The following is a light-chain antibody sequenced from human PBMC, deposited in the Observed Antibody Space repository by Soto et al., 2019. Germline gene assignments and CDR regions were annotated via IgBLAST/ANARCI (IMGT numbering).Light chain of an antibody. CDR2: DVS. J-gene: IGLJ1*01. CDR1: SSDVGGYNY. V-gene: IGLV2-14*01. Sequence: QSALTQPASVTGSPGQSITISCTGTSSDVGGYNYVSWYQQHPGKAPKLMIYDVSNRPSGVSNRFSGSKSGNTASLTIYGLQAEDEADYYCSSYTSSSTPYYVFGTGTKVTVL. CDR3: SSYTSSSTPYYV.